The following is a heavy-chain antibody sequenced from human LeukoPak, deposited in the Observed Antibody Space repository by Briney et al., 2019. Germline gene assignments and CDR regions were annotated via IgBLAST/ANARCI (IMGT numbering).Heavy chain of an antibody. CDR3: AREGTGAPEDWFDP. CDR2: IWYDGSNK. Sequence: PGGSLRLSCAASGFTFSSYGMHWVRQAPGKGLEWVAVIWYDGSNKYYADSVKGRFTISRDNSKNTLYLQMNSLRAEDTAVYYCAREGTGAPEDWFDPWGQGTLVTVSS. V-gene: IGHV3-33*01. D-gene: IGHD3/OR15-3a*01. CDR1: GFTFSSYG. J-gene: IGHJ5*02.